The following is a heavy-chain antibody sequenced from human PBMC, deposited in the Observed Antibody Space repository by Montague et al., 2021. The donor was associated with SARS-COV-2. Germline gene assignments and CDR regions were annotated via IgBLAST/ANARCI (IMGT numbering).Heavy chain of an antibody. CDR1: GGSVNSTNW. V-gene: IGHV4-4*02. J-gene: IGHJ4*02. D-gene: IGHD5-12*01. Sequence: LSLTCTVSGGSVNSTNWWSWVRQPPGKGLEWIAEVYRTGGTMFNPSFRSRVTLSIDRSKNLFSLNLNSVTVADTAVYYCARTGAYDHFDYWGPGTLVIVSS. CDR3: ARTGAYDHFDY. CDR2: VYRTGGT.